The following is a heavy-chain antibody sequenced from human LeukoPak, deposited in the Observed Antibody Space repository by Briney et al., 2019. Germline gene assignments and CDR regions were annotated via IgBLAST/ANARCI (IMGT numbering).Heavy chain of an antibody. V-gene: IGHV1-3*01. J-gene: IGHJ4*02. Sequence: GASVKVSCKASGYTFTSYALHWVRQAPGQRLEWMGWINAGNGNTKYSQKFQGRVTITRDTSASTAYMELSSLRSGDTAVYYCASSTRYDILTGALDYWGQGTLVTVSS. D-gene: IGHD3-9*01. CDR3: ASSTRYDILTGALDY. CDR1: GYTFTSYA. CDR2: INAGNGNT.